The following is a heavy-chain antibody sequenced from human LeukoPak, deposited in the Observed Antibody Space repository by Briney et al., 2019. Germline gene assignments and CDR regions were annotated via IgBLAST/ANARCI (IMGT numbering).Heavy chain of an antibody. CDR2: INHSGST. CDR1: GGSFSGYY. D-gene: IGHD2-15*01. Sequence: TSETLSLTCAVYGGSFSGYYWSWIRQPPGKGLEWIGEINHSGSTNYNPSLKSRVTISVDTSKNQFSLKLSSVTAADTAVYYCARAYTPFYCSGGSCSAYYFVYWGQGTLVTVSS. CDR3: ARAYTPFYCSGGSCSAYYFVY. V-gene: IGHV4-34*01. J-gene: IGHJ4*02.